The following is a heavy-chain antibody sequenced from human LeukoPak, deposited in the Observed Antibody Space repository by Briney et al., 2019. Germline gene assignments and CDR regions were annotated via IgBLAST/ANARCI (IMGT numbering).Heavy chain of an antibody. D-gene: IGHD3-10*01. V-gene: IGHV3-15*01. CDR1: GITFSDAW. Sequence: GGSLRLSCVVSGITFSDAWMNWVRPVPGNGLEWVAHIKTKYDGGITDFAASVKGRFTISRDDSKNTVYLQMDSLKMEDTAVYYCAREYFGEFLWGQGTLVSVSS. J-gene: IGHJ1*01. CDR2: IKTKYDGGIT. CDR3: AREYFGEFL.